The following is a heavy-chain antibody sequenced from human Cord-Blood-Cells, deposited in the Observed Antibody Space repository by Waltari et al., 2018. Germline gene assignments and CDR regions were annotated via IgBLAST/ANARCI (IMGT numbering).Heavy chain of an antibody. CDR3: ARSKVRDWYFDL. J-gene: IGHJ2*01. V-gene: IGHV3-21*01. CDR2: ISSSSSYI. Sequence: EVQLVESGGGLVKPGGSLSLSCAASGFAFGSSIMHWVRQAPGKGLEWVSSISSSSSYIYYADSVKGRFTISRDNAKNSLYLQMNSLRAEDTAVYYCARSKVRDWYFDLWGRGTLVTVSS. CDR1: GFAFGSSI.